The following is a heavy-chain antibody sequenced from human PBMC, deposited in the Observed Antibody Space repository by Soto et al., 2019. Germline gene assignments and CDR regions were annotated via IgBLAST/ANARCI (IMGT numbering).Heavy chain of an antibody. CDR3: AKDGGYFVVVPAAISDGMDV. Sequence: GGSLRLSCAASGFTFSSYGMHWVRQAPGKGLEWVAVISYDGSNKYYADSVKGRFTISRDNSKNTLYLQMNSLRAEDTAVYYCAKDGGYFVVVPAAISDGMDVWGQGTTVTVSS. J-gene: IGHJ6*02. V-gene: IGHV3-30*18. CDR2: ISYDGSNK. CDR1: GFTFSSYG. D-gene: IGHD2-2*02.